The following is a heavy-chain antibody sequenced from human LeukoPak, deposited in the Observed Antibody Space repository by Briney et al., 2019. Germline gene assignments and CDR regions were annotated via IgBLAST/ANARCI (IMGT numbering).Heavy chain of an antibody. CDR1: GGSISSYY. D-gene: IGHD1-14*01. J-gene: IGHJ6*03. CDR2: IYTSGST. CDR3: ARTTYYYYYMDV. Sequence: SETLSLTCTVSGGSISSYYWSWIRQPPGKGLEWIGHIYTSGSTNYNPSLKSRVTISVDTSKNQFSLKLSSVTAADTAVYYCARTTYYYYYMDVWGKGTTVTVSS. V-gene: IGHV4-4*09.